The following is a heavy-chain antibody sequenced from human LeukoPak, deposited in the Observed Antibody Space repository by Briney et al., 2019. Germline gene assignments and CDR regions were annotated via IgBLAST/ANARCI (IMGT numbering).Heavy chain of an antibody. J-gene: IGHJ4*02. CDR1: GYTFTGYY. CDR2: INPNSGGT. CDR3: AFLSSGYYYDSSGYWDY. D-gene: IGHD3-22*01. Sequence: GASVKVSCKASGYTFTGYYMHWVRQAPGQGLEWMGWINPNSGGTNYAQKFQGRVTMTRDTSISTAYMEPSRLRSDDTAVYYCAFLSSGYYYDSSGYWDYWGQGTLVTVSS. V-gene: IGHV1-2*02.